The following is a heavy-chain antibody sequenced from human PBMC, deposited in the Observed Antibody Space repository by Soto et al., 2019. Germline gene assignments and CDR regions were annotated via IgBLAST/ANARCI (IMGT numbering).Heavy chain of an antibody. CDR3: AKDYGVRGASLILFDS. V-gene: IGHV3-23*01. D-gene: IGHD3-10*01. CDR2: FRGNGDIP. Sequence: HPGGSLRLSCAASGFTFSSCAMSWVRQAPGKGLEWVSGFRGNGDIPDYADSVKGRFTISRDDSNNTMFLQMNNLRAEDTAVYYCAKDYGVRGASLILFDSWGQGTQVTVSS. J-gene: IGHJ4*02. CDR1: GFTFSSCA.